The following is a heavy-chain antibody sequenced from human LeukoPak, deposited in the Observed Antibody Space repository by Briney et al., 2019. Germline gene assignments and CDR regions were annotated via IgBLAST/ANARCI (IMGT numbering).Heavy chain of an antibody. V-gene: IGHV4-61*02. CDR1: GGSISSGSYY. CDR3: ARGPYPYSNYLGDY. D-gene: IGHD4-11*01. CDR2: IYTSGST. J-gene: IGHJ4*02. Sequence: SETLSLTCAVYGGSISSGSYYWSWIRQPAGKGLEWIGRIYTSGSTNYNPSLKSRVTISVDTSKNQFSLKLSSVTAADTAVYYCARGPYPYSNYLGDYWGQGTLVTVSS.